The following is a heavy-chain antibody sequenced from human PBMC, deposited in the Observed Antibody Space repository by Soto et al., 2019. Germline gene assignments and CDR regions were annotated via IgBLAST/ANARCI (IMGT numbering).Heavy chain of an antibody. D-gene: IGHD6-13*01. CDR3: ARDEGSSSWLDF. V-gene: IGHV3-48*01. Sequence: PGGSLILSCAASGFTFSIYSMNWVRQAPGKGLEWVSYISSSSSTIHYADSVKGRFTISRDNAKNSLYLQMNSLRAEDTAVYYCARDEGSSSWLDFWGQGTLVTVSS. J-gene: IGHJ4*02. CDR2: ISSSSSTI. CDR1: GFTFSIYS.